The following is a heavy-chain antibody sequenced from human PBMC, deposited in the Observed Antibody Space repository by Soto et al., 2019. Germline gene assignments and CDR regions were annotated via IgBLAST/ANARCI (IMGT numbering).Heavy chain of an antibody. J-gene: IGHJ4*02. V-gene: IGHV1-18*01. Sequence: QVQLLQSGPEGKKPGASVKVSCTASGYSVLSYGFSWVRQAPGQGLEWMGYINTETGNTFYAQRLQGRLTMTTNISTNTAYMELRRLTSDDTAVYFCVRDRPNSNLDFWGQGTLITISS. CDR1: GYSVLSYG. D-gene: IGHD2-8*01. CDR2: INTETGNT. CDR3: VRDRPNSNLDF.